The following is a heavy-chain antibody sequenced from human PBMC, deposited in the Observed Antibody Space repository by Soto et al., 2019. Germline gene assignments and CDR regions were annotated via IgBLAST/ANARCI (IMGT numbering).Heavy chain of an antibody. CDR3: VKDAPGSGWLSDY. CDR1: GFTFSDYA. J-gene: IGHJ4*02. Sequence: GGSLRLSCAASGFTFSDYAVSWVRQAPGRGLAWVSTITSSGGTYYADSVKGRFTISRDNSKNTLYLQVTSLRAEDAAVYYCVKDAPGSGWLSDYWGQGTLVTVSS. CDR2: ITSSGGT. V-gene: IGHV3-23*01. D-gene: IGHD3-22*01.